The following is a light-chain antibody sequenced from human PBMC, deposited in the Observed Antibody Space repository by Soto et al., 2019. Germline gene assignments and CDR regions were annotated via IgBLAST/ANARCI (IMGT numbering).Light chain of an antibody. CDR3: QQHGSWGIT. V-gene: IGKV3-20*01. J-gene: IGKJ3*01. CDR2: AAS. CDR1: QSVSSNS. Sequence: EIVLTQSPATLSLSPGESATLSCRTSQSVSSNSLAWHQQKPGQAPRLLMHAASSRAAGIPDRFSGSGSGTDFTLTISRLEPEDFAVYYCQQHGSWGITFGPGTKVDI.